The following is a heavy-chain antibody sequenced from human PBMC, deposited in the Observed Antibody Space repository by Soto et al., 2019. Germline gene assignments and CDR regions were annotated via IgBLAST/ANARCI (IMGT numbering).Heavy chain of an antibody. J-gene: IGHJ6*02. CDR3: ARHNDRPQLGGNYYYILDV. V-gene: IGHV1-69*12. Sequence: QVQLEQSGAEVKKPGSSVKVSCKASGGTFRTAAISWVRQAPGQGLEWMGGIMPVFRTPDYAQKFQGRVTITADESTNTAYMELSGLRSDDTAVYYCARHNDRPQLGGNYYYILDVWGQGTTITVSS. CDR2: IMPVFRTP. CDR1: GGTFRTAA. D-gene: IGHD2-8*01.